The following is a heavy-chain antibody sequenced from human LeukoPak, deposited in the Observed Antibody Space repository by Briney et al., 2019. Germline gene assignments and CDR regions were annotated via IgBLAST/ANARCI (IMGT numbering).Heavy chain of an antibody. D-gene: IGHD1-26*01. Sequence: GGSLRLSCAASGFTFSDYYMSWIRQAPGKGLEWVSYISSSGSTIYHADSVKGRFAISRDNAKNSLYLQMNSLRAEDTAVYYCARDKSVGATTGSFDYWGQGTLVTVSS. CDR3: ARDKSVGATTGSFDY. CDR1: GFTFSDYY. V-gene: IGHV3-11*01. J-gene: IGHJ4*02. CDR2: ISSSGSTI.